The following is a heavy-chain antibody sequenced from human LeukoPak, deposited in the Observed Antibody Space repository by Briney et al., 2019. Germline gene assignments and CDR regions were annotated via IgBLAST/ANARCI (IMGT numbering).Heavy chain of an antibody. CDR2: ISAYNGNT. V-gene: IGHV1-18*01. CDR3: ARDEGYFDPHGFDI. D-gene: IGHD3-9*01. J-gene: IGHJ3*02. CDR1: GYTFTSDG. Sequence: ASVKVSCKASGYTFTSDGISWVRQAPGQGLEWMGWISAYNGNTNYAQKLQDRITLTTDTSTTTAYMELRSLRSDDTAVFYCARDEGYFDPHGFDIWGQGTMVTVSS.